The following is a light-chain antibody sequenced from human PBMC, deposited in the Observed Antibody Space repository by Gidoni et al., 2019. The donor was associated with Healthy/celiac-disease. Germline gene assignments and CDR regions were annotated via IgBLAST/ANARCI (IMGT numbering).Light chain of an antibody. CDR2: QDS. CDR1: KLGDKS. V-gene: IGLV3-1*01. J-gene: IGLJ2*01. CDR3: QAWDSSTVV. Sequence: SYELTQPPSVSVSPGQTASLPCPWDKLGDKSACWYPQKPGQSPVLVIYQDSKRPSGIPERFSGSNSGNTATLTISGTQAMDEADYYCQAWDSSTVVFGGGTKLTVL.